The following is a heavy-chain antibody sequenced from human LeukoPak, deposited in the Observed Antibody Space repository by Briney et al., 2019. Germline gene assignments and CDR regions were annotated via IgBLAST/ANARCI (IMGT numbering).Heavy chain of an antibody. Sequence: PGGSLRLSCAASGFTFSSYGMFWVRQAPGKGLEWVAVISYDGSNKDYADSVKGRFTISRDNSKNTLFLQMNSLRAEDTAVYYCAKASGWSGGYFDYWGQGTLVTVSS. CDR3: AKASGWSGGYFDY. CDR1: GFTFSSYG. J-gene: IGHJ4*02. V-gene: IGHV3-30*18. CDR2: ISYDGSNK. D-gene: IGHD6-19*01.